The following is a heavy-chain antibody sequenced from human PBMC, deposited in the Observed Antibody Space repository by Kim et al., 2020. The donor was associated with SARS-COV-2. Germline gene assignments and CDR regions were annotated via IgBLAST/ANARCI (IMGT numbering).Heavy chain of an antibody. V-gene: IGHV3-23*01. J-gene: IGHJ4*02. D-gene: IGHD6-19*01. Sequence: DSVQGRFTISRDNSKNTLYLQMNSLRAEDTAVYYCAKDLVYSSGWYFDYWGQGTLVTVSS. CDR3: AKDLVYSSGWYFDY.